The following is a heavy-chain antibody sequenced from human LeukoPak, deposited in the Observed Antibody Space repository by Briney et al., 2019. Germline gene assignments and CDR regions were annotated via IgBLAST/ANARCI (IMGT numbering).Heavy chain of an antibody. V-gene: IGHV1-46*01. J-gene: IGHJ4*02. CDR3: ARDLFGAWTWDY. D-gene: IGHD2-21*02. Sequence: GASVKISRKTSGYTFTSCLIHWIRQAPGQGFEWVAKIHPGDGDRDYAQRFQGRVTMASDSSTTTVYMELTGLTSEDTAVYYCARDLFGAWTWDYWGQGTLITVSS. CDR1: GYTFTSCL. CDR2: IHPGDGDR.